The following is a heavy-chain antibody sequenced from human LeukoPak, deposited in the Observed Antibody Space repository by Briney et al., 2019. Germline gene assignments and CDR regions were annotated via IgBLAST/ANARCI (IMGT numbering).Heavy chain of an antibody. J-gene: IGHJ4*02. CDR2: INPNTGET. D-gene: IGHD3-22*01. Sequence: ASVKVSCKASGYTFTGYHIHWVRQAPGQGLEWMGRINPNTGETNFAQKFQGRVTMTRDTSITTAYMELSSLRPDDTAVYFCARAPDNTYYYDSSGYYYWGQGTLVTVSS. CDR3: ARAPDNTYYYDSSGYYY. CDR1: GYTFTGYH. V-gene: IGHV1-2*06.